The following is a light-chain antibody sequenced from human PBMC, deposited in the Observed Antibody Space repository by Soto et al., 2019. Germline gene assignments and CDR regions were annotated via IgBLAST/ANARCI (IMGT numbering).Light chain of an antibody. J-gene: IGKJ4*01. CDR1: QTVSRF. Sequence: ETVLTQSPATLSLSPGESATLSCRASQTVSRFFAWYQQKPGQSPRLLIYGVSNRATGVPARFSASGSGTDFTLSISSLEPEDSAVYYCQQRSTWPLTFGGGTKV. CDR2: GVS. CDR3: QQRSTWPLT. V-gene: IGKV3-11*01.